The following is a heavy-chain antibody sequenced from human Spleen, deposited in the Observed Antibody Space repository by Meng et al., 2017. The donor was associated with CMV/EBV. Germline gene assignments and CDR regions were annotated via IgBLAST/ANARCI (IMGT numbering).Heavy chain of an antibody. D-gene: IGHD1-1*01. Sequence: TTLKEYGPRLAKPHHPVTLPCTFSGFSVCPSGLGVGWIRQPPGKALEWLAVIYCDDDKNCSPSLNNRVNITKDTSKNQVVLSLTSMGAVDTATYYCAQTGRVRDYFQSWGQGTLVTVSS. V-gene: IGHV2-5*02. J-gene: IGHJ4*02. CDR3: AQTGRVRDYFQS. CDR2: IYCDDDK. CDR1: GFSVCPSGLG.